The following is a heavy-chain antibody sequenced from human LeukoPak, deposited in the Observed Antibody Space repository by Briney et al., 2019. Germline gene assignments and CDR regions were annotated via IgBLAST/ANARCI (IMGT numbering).Heavy chain of an antibody. CDR2: IKQDGSEK. CDR3: ARASGSYFSLDP. CDR1: GFTFSNYW. J-gene: IGHJ5*02. D-gene: IGHD1-26*01. Sequence: GSLRLSCAASGFTFSNYWMSWVRQAPGKGLEWVANIKQDGSEKYYVDSVKGRFTISRDNAKNSLYLQMNSLRAEDTAVYYCARASGSYFSLDPWGQGTLVTVSS. V-gene: IGHV3-7*01.